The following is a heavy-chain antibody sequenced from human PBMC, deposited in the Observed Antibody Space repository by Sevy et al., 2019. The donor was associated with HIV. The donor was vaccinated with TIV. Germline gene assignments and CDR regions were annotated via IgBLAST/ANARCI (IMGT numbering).Heavy chain of an antibody. Sequence: GGSLRLSCAVSGFTFSNYAMTWVRQAPGKGLEWVSGLSGSGASIYYPDTMKGRFTISRDNSKNTLYLQMDSLRADDTAVYYCARVSRSSTARWFFDYWGQGTLVTASS. D-gene: IGHD2-2*01. V-gene: IGHV3-23*01. CDR1: GFTFSNYA. J-gene: IGHJ4*02. CDR3: ARVSRSSTARWFFDY. CDR2: LSGSGASI.